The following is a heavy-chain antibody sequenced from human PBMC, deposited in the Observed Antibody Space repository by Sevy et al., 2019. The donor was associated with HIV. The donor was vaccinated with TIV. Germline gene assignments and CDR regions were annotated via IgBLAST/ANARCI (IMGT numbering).Heavy chain of an antibody. CDR3: ARVVPGYCSGGSCFESGLHAFDF. J-gene: IGHJ3*01. D-gene: IGHD2-15*01. Sequence: SETLSLTCTVSGGSISSYYWSWIRQPAGKGLEWIGRIYTTGSTNYNPSLKSRVTMSVDTSKNQFSLELSSVTPAGTAVYYCARVVPGYCSGGSCFESGLHAFDFWGQGTMVTVSS. CDR2: IYTTGST. CDR1: GGSISSYY. V-gene: IGHV4-4*07.